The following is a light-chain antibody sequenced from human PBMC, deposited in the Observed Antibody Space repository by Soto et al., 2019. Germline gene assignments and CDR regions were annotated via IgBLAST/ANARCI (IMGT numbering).Light chain of an antibody. Sequence: EIVLTQSPGTLSLSPGERATLCCRASQTINNKYLAWYQQEPSQAPRLLIHGVSIRATGIPDRFSGSGSGTDFTLTISRLEPEDFAVYYCQLYSGSPWTFGQGTKVELK. CDR2: GVS. J-gene: IGKJ1*01. CDR3: QLYSGSPWT. V-gene: IGKV3-20*01. CDR1: QTINNKY.